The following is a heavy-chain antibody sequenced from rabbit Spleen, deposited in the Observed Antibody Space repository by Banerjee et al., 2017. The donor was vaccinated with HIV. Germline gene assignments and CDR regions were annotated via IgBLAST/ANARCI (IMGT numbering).Heavy chain of an antibody. CDR3: ARYRDSDGAYDL. CDR1: GFSFSNKAV. D-gene: IGHD6-1*01. V-gene: IGHV1S45*01. Sequence: QEQLVESGGGLVQPGGSLKLSCTASGFSFSNKAVMCWVRQAPGKGLEWIACINAITGKAVYASWAKGRFTISKTSSTAVDLKMTSLTAADTATYFCARYRDSDGAYDLWGPGTLVTVS. CDR2: INAITGKA. J-gene: IGHJ6*01.